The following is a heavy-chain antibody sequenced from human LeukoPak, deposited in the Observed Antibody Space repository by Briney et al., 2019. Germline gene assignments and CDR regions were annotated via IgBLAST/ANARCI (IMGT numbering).Heavy chain of an antibody. CDR1: GFTFSSYG. D-gene: IGHD6-19*01. V-gene: IGHV3-30*18. Sequence: GGSLRLSCAASGFTFSSYGMHWVRQAPGKGLEWVAVISYDGSNKYYPDSVKGRFTISRDNSKNTLYLRMNSLRVEDTAVYYCAKDREYNSGAFDYWGQGTLVTVSS. CDR3: AKDREYNSGAFDY. CDR2: ISYDGSNK. J-gene: IGHJ4*02.